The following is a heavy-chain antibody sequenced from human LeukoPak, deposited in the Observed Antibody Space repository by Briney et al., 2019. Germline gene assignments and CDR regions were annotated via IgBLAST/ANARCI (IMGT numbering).Heavy chain of an antibody. CDR3: ARDMVAAAGTRRYYYYYYGMDV. CDR2: IYYSGST. J-gene: IGHJ6*02. D-gene: IGHD6-13*01. CDR1: GDSISSYY. Sequence: SETLSLTCTVSGDSISSYYWSWIRQPPGKGLEWIGYIYYSGSTNYNPSLKSRVTISVDTSKNQFSLKLSSVTAADTAVYYCARDMVAAAGTRRYYYYYYGMDVWGQGTTVTVSS. V-gene: IGHV4-59*01.